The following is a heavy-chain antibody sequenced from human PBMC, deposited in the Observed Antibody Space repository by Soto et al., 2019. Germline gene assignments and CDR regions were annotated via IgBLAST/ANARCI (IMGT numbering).Heavy chain of an antibody. Sequence: EVQLVQSGAEVKKPGESLRISCQGSGYSFTSYWISWVSQMPGNGLEWMGRIDPSDSYTNYSPSFQGHVPISADKSISTAYLQWSSLKASDTAMYYCARLAMVRGGPTYGMDVWGQGNTVTVSS. CDR1: GYSFTSYW. CDR2: IDPSDSYT. CDR3: ARLAMVRGGPTYGMDV. D-gene: IGHD3-10*01. V-gene: IGHV5-10-1*01. J-gene: IGHJ6*01.